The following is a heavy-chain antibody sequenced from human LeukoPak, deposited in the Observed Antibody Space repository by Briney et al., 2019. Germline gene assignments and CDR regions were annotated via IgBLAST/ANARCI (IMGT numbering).Heavy chain of an antibody. D-gene: IGHD4/OR15-4a*01. CDR3: ARVRRLMQTFDV. V-gene: IGHV1-2*02. J-gene: IGHJ3*01. CDR1: GYTFTGYY. Sequence: ASVKVSCKASGYTFTGYYMHWVRQAPGQGLEWMGWINPNSGGTNYAQKFQGRVTMTRDTSISTAYMELSGLTSDDTAVFYCARVRRLMQTFDVWGHGTMVTVSS. CDR2: INPNSGGT.